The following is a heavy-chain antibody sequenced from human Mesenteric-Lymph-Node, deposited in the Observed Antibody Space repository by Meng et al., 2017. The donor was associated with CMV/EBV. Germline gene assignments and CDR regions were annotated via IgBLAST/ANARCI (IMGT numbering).Heavy chain of an antibody. CDR2: INPNSGGT. CDR3: AREDCSSTSCYRGNNWFDP. V-gene: IGHV1-2*02. CDR1: GYTFTGYY. Sequence: ASVKVSCKASGYTFTGYYMHWVRQAPGQGLEWMGWINPNSGGTNYAQKFQGRVTMTRDTSISTAYMELSRLRSDDTAVYYCAREDCSSTSCYRGNNWFDPWGQGTLVTVSS. J-gene: IGHJ5*02. D-gene: IGHD2-2*02.